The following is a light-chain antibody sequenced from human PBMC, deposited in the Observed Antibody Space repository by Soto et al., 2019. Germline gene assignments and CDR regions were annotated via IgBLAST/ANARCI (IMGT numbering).Light chain of an antibody. CDR2: EVS. V-gene: IGLV2-8*01. Sequence: QSALTQPPSASGSPGQSVTISCTGTSSDVGGYNYVSWYQQHPGKAPKLMIYEVSKRPSGVPDRFSGSKSGNTASLTVSGLQAEDEADSYCSSYAGSNNFVVFGVGTTVTVL. CDR3: SSYAGSNNFVV. CDR1: SSDVGGYNY. J-gene: IGLJ2*01.